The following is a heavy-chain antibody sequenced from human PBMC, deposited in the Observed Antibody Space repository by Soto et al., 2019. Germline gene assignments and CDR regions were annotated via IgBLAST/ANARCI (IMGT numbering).Heavy chain of an antibody. J-gene: IGHJ6*02. CDR3: AREGSVSSSDYYAYYYGMDV. Sequence: PGGSLRLSCAASGFTFSNYDINWVRQAPGKGPEWISHISSSGGIIYYADSVKGRFTISRDNAKNSLYPQMNSLRGEDTAVYYCAREGSVSSSDYYAYYYGMDVWGQGTTVTVSS. CDR2: ISSSGGII. CDR1: GFTFSNYD. V-gene: IGHV3-48*03. D-gene: IGHD3-10*01.